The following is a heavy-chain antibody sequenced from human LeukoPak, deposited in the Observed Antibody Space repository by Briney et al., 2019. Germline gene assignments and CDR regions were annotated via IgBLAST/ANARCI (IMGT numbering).Heavy chain of an antibody. V-gene: IGHV4-34*01. CDR3: ARGVYNYGGHNWFDP. CDR1: GGSFSGYY. J-gene: IGHJ5*02. CDR2: INHTGST. D-gene: IGHD5-18*01. Sequence: SETLSLTCAVYGGSFSGYYWSWIRQPPGKGLEWIGEINHTGSTNYNPSLKSRVTISVDTSKNQFSLKLSSVTAADAAVYYCARGVYNYGGHNWFDPWGQGTLVTVSS.